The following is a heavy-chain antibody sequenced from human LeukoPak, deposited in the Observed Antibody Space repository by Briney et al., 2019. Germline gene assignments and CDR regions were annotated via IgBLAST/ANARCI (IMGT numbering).Heavy chain of an antibody. D-gene: IGHD2-15*01. V-gene: IGHV4-34*01. CDR1: GGSFSGYY. CDR2: INHSGST. J-gene: IGHJ6*03. Sequence: PSETLSLTCAVYGGSFSGYYWSWIRQPPGKGLEWIGEINHSGSTNYNPSLKSRVTISVDTSKNQFSLKLSSVTAADTAVYYCARGVGAASYYSHYMDLWGKGPTDPVSS. CDR3: ARGVGAASYYSHYMDL.